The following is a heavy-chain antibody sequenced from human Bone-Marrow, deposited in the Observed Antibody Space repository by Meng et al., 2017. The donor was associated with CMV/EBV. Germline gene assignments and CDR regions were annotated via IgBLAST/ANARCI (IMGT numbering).Heavy chain of an antibody. D-gene: IGHD3-16*01. V-gene: IGHV6-1*01. CDR3: ARGRRPFSFFDY. J-gene: IGHJ4*02. CDR2: TYYRYKWYN. Sequence: ISGARVSSSSAAWNWIGQSPSRGLEWLGRTYYRYKWYNDYAVSVKSRITINPDTSNNQFSLQLNSVTPDDTAVYYCARGRRPFSFFDYWGQGTLVTVSS. CDR1: GARVSSSSAA.